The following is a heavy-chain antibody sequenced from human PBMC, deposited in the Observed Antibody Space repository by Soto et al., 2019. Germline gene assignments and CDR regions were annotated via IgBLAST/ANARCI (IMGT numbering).Heavy chain of an antibody. V-gene: IGHV1-69*02. CDR1: GGTFSSYT. CDR3: FHPVYYDSSGYSYYFDY. CDR2: IIPILGIA. Sequence: QVQLVQSGAEVKKPGSSVKVSCKASGGTFSSYTISWVRQAPGQGLEWMGRIIPILGIANYAQKFQGRVTITAXRPXSXDYMELSSLRSEDTAVYYCFHPVYYDSSGYSYYFDYWGQGTLVTVSS. J-gene: IGHJ4*02. D-gene: IGHD3-22*01.